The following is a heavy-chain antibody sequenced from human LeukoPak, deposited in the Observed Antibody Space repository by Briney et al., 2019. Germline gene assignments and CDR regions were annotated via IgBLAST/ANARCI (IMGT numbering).Heavy chain of an antibody. J-gene: IGHJ6*02. CDR3: ARDLRRITIFGVVIMRGHYGMDV. D-gene: IGHD3-3*01. Sequence: PGGSLRLSCAASGFTVSSNYMSWVRQAPGKGLEWVSVIYSGGSTYYADSVKGRFTISRDNSKNTLYLQMNSLRAEDTAVYYCARDLRRITIFGVVIMRGHYGMDVWGQGTTVTVSS. CDR2: IYSGGST. CDR1: GFTVSSNY. V-gene: IGHV3-66*01.